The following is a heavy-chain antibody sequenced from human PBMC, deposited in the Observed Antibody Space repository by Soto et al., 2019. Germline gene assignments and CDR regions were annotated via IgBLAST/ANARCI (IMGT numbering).Heavy chain of an antibody. CDR2: INSDGSST. J-gene: IGHJ2*01. D-gene: IGHD4-17*01. CDR3: AKDDYGDPDWYFDL. CDR1: GFTFSSYW. Sequence: GGSLRLSCAASGFTFSSYWMHWVRQAPGKGLVWVSRINSDGSSTYYADSVKGRFTISRDNSKNTLYLQMNSPRAEDTAVYYCAKDDYGDPDWYFDLWGRGTLVTVSS. V-gene: IGHV3-74*01.